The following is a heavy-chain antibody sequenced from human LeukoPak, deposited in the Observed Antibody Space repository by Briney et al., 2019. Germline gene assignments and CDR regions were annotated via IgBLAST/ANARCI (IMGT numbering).Heavy chain of an antibody. Sequence: GGSLRLSCAASGFIFSNYSMNWVRQAPGKGLEWISNIRGSRSGLGSGMYYADSVRGRFTISRDDAKNSLYLQMSSLRAEDTAFYYCARDNNWGFDYWGQGALVTVSS. CDR1: GFIFSNYS. CDR3: ARDNNWGFDY. J-gene: IGHJ4*02. V-gene: IGHV3-48*04. D-gene: IGHD7-27*01. CDR2: IRGSRSGLGSGM.